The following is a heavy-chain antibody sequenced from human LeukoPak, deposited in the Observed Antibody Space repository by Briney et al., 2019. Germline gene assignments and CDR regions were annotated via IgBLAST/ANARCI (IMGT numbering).Heavy chain of an antibody. CDR3: ARHSPRGLGTFDP. CDR2: IYTSGST. Sequence: PSETLSLTCTVSGGSISSGSYYWSWIRQPAGRGLEWIGRIYTSGSTNYNPSLKSRVTISVDTSKNQFSLKLSSVTAADTAVYYCARHSPRGLGTFDPWGQGTLVTVSS. V-gene: IGHV4-61*02. CDR1: GGSISSGSYY. D-gene: IGHD3/OR15-3a*01. J-gene: IGHJ5*02.